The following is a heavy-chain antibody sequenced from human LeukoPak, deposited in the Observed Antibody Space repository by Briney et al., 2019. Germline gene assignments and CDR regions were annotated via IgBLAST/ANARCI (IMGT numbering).Heavy chain of an antibody. Sequence: ASVKVSCKASGYTFTNYYMHWVRQAPGQGLEWMGIINPSGGSTRYAQKFQGRVTMTRDTSTSTVYMELSSLRSEDTAVYYCARERGQQLVRSWFDPWGQGTLVTVSS. D-gene: IGHD6-13*01. CDR2: INPSGGST. CDR3: ARERGQQLVRSWFDP. CDR1: GYTFTNYY. V-gene: IGHV1-46*01. J-gene: IGHJ5*02.